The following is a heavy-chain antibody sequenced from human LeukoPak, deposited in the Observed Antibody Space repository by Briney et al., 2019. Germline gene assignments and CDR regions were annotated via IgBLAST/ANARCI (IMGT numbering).Heavy chain of an antibody. J-gene: IGHJ6*02. CDR1: GYTFTGYY. CDR3: AREADYYYDYVWGSLAEDYYYGMDV. Sequence: ASVKVSCKASGYTFTGYYMHWVRQAPGQGLEWMGWINPNSGGTNYAQKFQGRVTMTRDTSISTAYMELSRLRSDDTAVYYCAREADYYYDYVWGSLAEDYYYGMDVWGQGTTVTVSS. CDR2: INPNSGGT. V-gene: IGHV1-2*02. D-gene: IGHD3-16*01.